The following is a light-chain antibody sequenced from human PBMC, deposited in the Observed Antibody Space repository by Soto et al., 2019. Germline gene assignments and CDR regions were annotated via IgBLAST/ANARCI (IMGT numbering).Light chain of an antibody. J-gene: IGKJ5*01. Sequence: DIQMTQSPSSVSASVGDRVTITCRASQGVSTWLAWYQQKPGKAPNLLIYTASSLQSGVPSRFSGSGSGTDFTLTINGLQPEDFATYYCQQLNFFPITFGQGTRLEIK. V-gene: IGKV1-12*01. CDR3: QQLNFFPIT. CDR2: TAS. CDR1: QGVSTW.